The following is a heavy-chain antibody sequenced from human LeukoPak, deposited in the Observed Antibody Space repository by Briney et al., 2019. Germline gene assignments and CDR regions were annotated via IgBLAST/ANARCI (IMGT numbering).Heavy chain of an antibody. V-gene: IGHV4-38-2*01. CDR3: ARIRMGHIVVVPASFDF. Sequence: SETLSLTCAVSDFSISSAYYWGWIRQPPGKGLEWIGSIYYSGSSYYNSSLKSRVSISVDTSKNQFSLKLSSVTATDTAVYYCARIRMGHIVVVPASFDFWGQGTLVTVSS. CDR1: DFSISSAYY. J-gene: IGHJ4*02. D-gene: IGHD2-2*01. CDR2: IYYSGSS.